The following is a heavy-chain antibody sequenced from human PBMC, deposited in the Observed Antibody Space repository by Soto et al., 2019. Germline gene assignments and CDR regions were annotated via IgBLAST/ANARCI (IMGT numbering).Heavy chain of an antibody. V-gene: IGHV3-13*05. CDR2: IGDIDDP. CDR1: GFTIRNYD. Sequence: PGGSLRLSCAASGFTIRNYDMHWVRQTTGKGLEWVSGIGDIDDPYYADSVKSRFTISREIAKNSLYLQMDGLRAGDSAVYYCAXGPPRVRERTYYYRMDVWGQGTTVTVSS. CDR3: AXGPPRVRERTYYYRMDV. J-gene: IGHJ6*02. D-gene: IGHD3-10*01.